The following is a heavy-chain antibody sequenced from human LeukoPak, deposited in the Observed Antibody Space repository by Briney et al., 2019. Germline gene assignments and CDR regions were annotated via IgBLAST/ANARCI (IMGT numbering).Heavy chain of an antibody. CDR2: INAGNGNT. Sequence: GASVKVSCKASGYTFTSYAMHWVRQAPGQRLEWMGWINAGNGNTKYSQKFQGRVTITRDTSASTACMELSSLRSEDTAVYYCARDYGDYPTPGYWGQGTLVTVSS. V-gene: IGHV1-3*01. CDR3: ARDYGDYPTPGY. D-gene: IGHD4-17*01. J-gene: IGHJ4*02. CDR1: GYTFTSYA.